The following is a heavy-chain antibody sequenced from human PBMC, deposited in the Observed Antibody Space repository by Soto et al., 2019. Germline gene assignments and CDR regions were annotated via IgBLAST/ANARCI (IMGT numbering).Heavy chain of an antibody. D-gene: IGHD3-9*01. J-gene: IGHJ5*01. V-gene: IGHV4-30-4*01. CDR2: IYKSATT. CDR1: GDSISTVDYF. CDR3: ARGRYFLTGRCFPNWSDS. Sequence: PSETLSLTCSVSGDSISTVDYFWAWIRQPPGQALEYIGYIYKSATTYYNPSFESRVAISLDTSKSQFSLNVTSVTAADTAVYFCARGRYFLTGRCFPNWSDSWGQGTLVTVSS.